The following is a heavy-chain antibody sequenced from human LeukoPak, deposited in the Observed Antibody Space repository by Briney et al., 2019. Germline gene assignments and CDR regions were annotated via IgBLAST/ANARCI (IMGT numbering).Heavy chain of an antibody. J-gene: IGHJ4*02. V-gene: IGHV4-59*01. CDR1: GDSINSNY. Sequence: SETLSLTCSVSGDSINSNYWSWMRQPPGKGLEWIGYIYYGGSTNYNPSLKSRVSMSVDTSKNQFSLNLSSVIAADTAVYYCARLLAGCPGGRCRAHFDYWGQGTLVTVSS. D-gene: IGHD2-15*01. CDR2: IYYGGST. CDR3: ARLLAGCPGGRCRAHFDY.